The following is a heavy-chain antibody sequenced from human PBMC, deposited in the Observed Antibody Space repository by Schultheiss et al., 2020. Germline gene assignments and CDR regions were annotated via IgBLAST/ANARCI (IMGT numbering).Heavy chain of an antibody. CDR3: ATRDSSGWYELDY. D-gene: IGHD6-19*01. CDR1: GGSISSSSYY. V-gene: IGHV4-39*07. J-gene: IGHJ4*02. CDR2: INHSGST. Sequence: SQTLSLTCTVSGGSISSSSYYWGWIRQPPGKGLEWIGEINHSGSTNYNPSLKSRVTMSIDKPKNQFSLKLNSVTAADTAVYYCATRDSSGWYELDYWGQGTLVTVSS.